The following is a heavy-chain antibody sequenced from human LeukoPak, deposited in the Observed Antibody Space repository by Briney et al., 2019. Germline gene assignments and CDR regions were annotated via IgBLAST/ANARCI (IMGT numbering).Heavy chain of an antibody. J-gene: IGHJ3*01. Sequence: PSETLSLTCAIYGGSFSGYYWSWIRQPPGKGLEWIGEINHSGSADYNPSLKSRVTISVDTSKNQFSLKLTSVTAADMAVYYCARLKWRTSILSAFDVWGQGTMVIVSS. D-gene: IGHD5-12*01. CDR1: GGSFSGYY. CDR2: INHSGSA. V-gene: IGHV4-34*01. CDR3: ARLKWRTSILSAFDV.